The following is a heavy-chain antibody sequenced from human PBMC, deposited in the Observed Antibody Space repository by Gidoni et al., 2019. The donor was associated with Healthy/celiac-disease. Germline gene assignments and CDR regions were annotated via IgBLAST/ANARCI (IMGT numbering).Heavy chain of an antibody. CDR2: VRGSGGST. V-gene: IGHV3-23*01. J-gene: IGHJ5*02. D-gene: IGHD3-10*01. CDR3: AKGLWFGELFPNWFDP. Sequence: EVQLLESGGGLVQPGGSLRLSCAASGVTFSSYAMSRVRQAPGKGLEWVSAVRGSGGSTYYADSVKGRFTIARDNSKNTLYLQMNSLRAEDTAVYYCAKGLWFGELFPNWFDPWGQGTLVTVSS. CDR1: GVTFSSYA.